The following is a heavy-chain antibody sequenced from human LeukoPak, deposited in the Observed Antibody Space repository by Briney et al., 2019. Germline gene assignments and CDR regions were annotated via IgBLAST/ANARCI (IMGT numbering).Heavy chain of an antibody. Sequence: SETLSLTCTVSGGSISSYYWSWIRQPPGKGLEWIGYIYYSGSTNYNPSLKSRVTISVDTSKNQFSLKLSSVTAADTAVYYCASEAAAGTGAFDIWGQGTMVTVSS. CDR1: GGSISSYY. CDR2: IYYSGST. D-gene: IGHD6-13*01. J-gene: IGHJ3*02. CDR3: ASEAAAGTGAFDI. V-gene: IGHV4-59*01.